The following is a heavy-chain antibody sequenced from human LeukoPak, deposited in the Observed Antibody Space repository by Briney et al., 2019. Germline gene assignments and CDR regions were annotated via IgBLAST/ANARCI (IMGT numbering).Heavy chain of an antibody. D-gene: IGHD3-10*01. J-gene: IGHJ4*02. Sequence: GGSLRLSCAASRFTFTRHAMSWVRQAPGKGLEWVSTTGLESVHTLRADSVQGRFTGSRDNSRNTLDLQMDNLTVDDTAIYYCVRGDDIGKHPTRAYYFDIWGQGTLVSVSS. CDR3: VRGDDIGKHPTRAYYFDI. CDR1: RFTFTRHA. CDR2: TGLESVHT. V-gene: IGHV3-23*01.